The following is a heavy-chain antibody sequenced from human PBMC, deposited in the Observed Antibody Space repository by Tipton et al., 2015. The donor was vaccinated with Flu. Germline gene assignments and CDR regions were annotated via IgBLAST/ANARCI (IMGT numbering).Heavy chain of an antibody. D-gene: IGHD2-8*01. CDR3: AKDRLTLSGFDI. J-gene: IGHJ3*02. CDR1: GFTFSSYG. V-gene: IGHV3-23*01. CDR2: IGGSGGST. Sequence: SLRLFCAASGFTFSSYGMGWVRQAPGKGLEWVSAIGGSGGSTYYADSVEGRFTISRDNSKNTLYLQMNSLRAEDTAVYYCAKDRLTLSGFDIWGQGTMVTVSS.